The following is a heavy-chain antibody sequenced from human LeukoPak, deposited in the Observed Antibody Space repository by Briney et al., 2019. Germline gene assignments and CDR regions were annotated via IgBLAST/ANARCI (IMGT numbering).Heavy chain of an antibody. Sequence: PGGSLRLSCAASGFTFSSYGMSWVRQAPGKGLEWVSAISGSGGSTYYADSVKGRFTISRDNSKNTLYLQMNSLRAEDTAVYYCAKAWQWLALSSDAFDIWGQGTMVTVSS. CDR3: AKAWQWLALSSDAFDI. D-gene: IGHD6-19*01. V-gene: IGHV3-23*01. CDR2: ISGSGGST. J-gene: IGHJ3*02. CDR1: GFTFSSYG.